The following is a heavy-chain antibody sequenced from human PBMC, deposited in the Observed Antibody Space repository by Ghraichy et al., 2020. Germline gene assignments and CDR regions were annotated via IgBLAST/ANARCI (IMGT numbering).Heavy chain of an antibody. J-gene: IGHJ4*02. V-gene: IGHV4-59*01. CDR1: GGSISNYY. Sequence: LNLSFTVSGGSISNYYWSWIRQPPGKGLEWIGYIYYSGSTDYNPSLKSRVTISVDTSKNQFSLKLSSVTAADTTVYYCARPSYNSGWYFDYWGQGTLVTVSS. CDR2: IYYSGST. CDR3: ARPSYNSGWYFDY. D-gene: IGHD6-19*01.